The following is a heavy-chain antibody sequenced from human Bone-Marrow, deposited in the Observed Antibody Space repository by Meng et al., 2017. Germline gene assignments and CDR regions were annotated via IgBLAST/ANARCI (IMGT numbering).Heavy chain of an antibody. CDR2: ISYDGSNK. CDR1: GFTFSSYG. D-gene: IGHD3-3*02. CDR3: ATTLEASRIRDYFDY. Sequence: GESLKISCAASGFTFSSYGMHWVRQAPGKGLEWVAVISYDGSNKYYADSVKGRFTISRDNAKNSLYLQMNSLRAEDTAVYYCATTLEASRIRDYFDYWGQGTLVTVSS. J-gene: IGHJ4*02. V-gene: IGHV3-30*12.